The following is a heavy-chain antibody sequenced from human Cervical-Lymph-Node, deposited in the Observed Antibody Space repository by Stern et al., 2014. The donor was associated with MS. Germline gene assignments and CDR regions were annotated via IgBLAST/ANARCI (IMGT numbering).Heavy chain of an antibody. CDR2: IIPIFGTA. CDR1: GGTFNRYA. Sequence: QMQLVQSGAEVKKPGSSVKVSCTASGGTFNRYAISWVRQAPGQGLEWMGGIIPIFGTANYAQKFQGRVTITADESTSPAYMEVSSLRSEDTAVFYCARGPDHSGGYYYAYWGQGTLVTVSS. J-gene: IGHJ4*02. V-gene: IGHV1-69*01. D-gene: IGHD3-22*01. CDR3: ARGPDHSGGYYYAY.